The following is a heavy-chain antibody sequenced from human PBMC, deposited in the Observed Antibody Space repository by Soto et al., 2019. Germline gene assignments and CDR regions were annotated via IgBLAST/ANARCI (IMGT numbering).Heavy chain of an antibody. Sequence: SETLSLTCAASGYSIASGYYWGWIRQPPGKGLEWIGSIYHSGSTNYNPSLKSRVTISVDTSKNQFSLKLSSVTATDTAVYYCAREFEAARQAYFDYWGQGALVTVSS. CDR1: GYSIASGYY. CDR3: AREFEAARQAYFDY. D-gene: IGHD6-6*01. J-gene: IGHJ4*02. V-gene: IGHV4-38-2*02. CDR2: IYHSGST.